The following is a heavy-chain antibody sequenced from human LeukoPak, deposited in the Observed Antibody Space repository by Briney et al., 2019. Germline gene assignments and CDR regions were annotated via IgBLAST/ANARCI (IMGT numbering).Heavy chain of an antibody. CDR2: TYYRSKWYN. J-gene: IGHJ1*01. D-gene: IGHD3-22*01. CDR3: AREMYSYDSSGYHMAEYFQH. CDR1: GDSVSNNSAA. Sequence: SHTLPLTYASCGDSVSNNSAAWNGLRQSPSRGLEGLGSTYYRSKWYNDYAVSVKSRITINPDTSKNQFSLHLNSVTPDDAAVYYCAREMYSYDSSGYHMAEYFQHWGQGTLVTVSS. V-gene: IGHV6-1*01.